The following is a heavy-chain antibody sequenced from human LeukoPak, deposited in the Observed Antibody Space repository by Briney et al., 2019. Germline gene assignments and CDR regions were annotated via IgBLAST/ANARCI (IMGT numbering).Heavy chain of an antibody. CDR3: ATRYNWNDLSNYYYYGMDV. D-gene: IGHD1-1*01. J-gene: IGHJ6*02. CDR1: GYTLTELS. V-gene: IGHV1-24*01. Sequence: ASVKVSCKVSGYTLTELSMHWVRQAPGKGLGWMGGFDPEDGETIYAQKFQGRVTMTEDTSTDTAYMELSSLRSEDTAVYYCATRYNWNDLSNYYYYGMDVWGQGTMVTVSS. CDR2: FDPEDGET.